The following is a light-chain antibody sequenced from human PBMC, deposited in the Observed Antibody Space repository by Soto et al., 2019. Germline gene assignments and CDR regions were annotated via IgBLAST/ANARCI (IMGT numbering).Light chain of an antibody. CDR3: LLSFSGPRV. CDR2: ETS. Sequence: QAVVTQEPSLSVSPGGTVTLTCASSTGAVTSGNFPYWFQHKPGQAPRTLIYETSNKHSWTPARFSGSLLGGKAALTLSGAQPEDEAEYYCLLSFSGPRVFGGGTKLTVL. V-gene: IGLV7-46*01. J-gene: IGLJ3*02. CDR1: TGAVTSGNF.